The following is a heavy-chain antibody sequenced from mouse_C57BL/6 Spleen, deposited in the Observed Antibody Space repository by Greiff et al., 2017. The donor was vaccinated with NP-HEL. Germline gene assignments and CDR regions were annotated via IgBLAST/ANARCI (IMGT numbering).Heavy chain of an antibody. CDR3: AREWDEVFAY. J-gene: IGHJ3*01. CDR1: GYTFTSYG. V-gene: IGHV1-81*01. Sequence: VQLQQSGAKLARPGASVKLSCKASGYTFTSYGISWVKQRTGQGLEWIGEIYPRSGNTYYNEKFKGKATLTADKSSSTAYMELRSLTSEDSAVYVCAREWDEVFAYWGQGTLVTVSA. D-gene: IGHD4-1*01. CDR2: IYPRSGNT.